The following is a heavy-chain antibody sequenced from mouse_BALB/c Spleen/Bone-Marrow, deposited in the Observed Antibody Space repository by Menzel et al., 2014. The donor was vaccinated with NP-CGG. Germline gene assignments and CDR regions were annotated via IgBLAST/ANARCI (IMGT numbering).Heavy chain of an antibody. CDR2: INSGGSYT. V-gene: IGHV5-6*01. J-gene: IGHJ1*01. D-gene: IGHD4-1*01. CDR3: ARRGNWDVGRSFDV. Sequence: EVQRVESGGDLVKPGGSLKLSCAASGFTFSSYGMSWVRQTPDKRLEWVATINSGGSYTYYLDSVKGRFTISRDNAKNTLYLQMNSLKSEDTAMYYCARRGNWDVGRSFDVWGAGATVTVSS. CDR1: GFTFSSYG.